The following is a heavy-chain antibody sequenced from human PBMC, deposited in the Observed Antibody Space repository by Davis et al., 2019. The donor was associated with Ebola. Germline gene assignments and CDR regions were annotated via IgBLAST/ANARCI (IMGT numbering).Heavy chain of an antibody. CDR3: ARTVEGYYDFWSGYYWGWFDS. Sequence: GGSLRLSCAASGFTFSSYWMSWVRQAPGKGLEWVANIKQDGSEKYYVDSVKGRFTISRDNAKNSLYLQMNSLRAEDTAVYYCARTVEGYYDFWSGYYWGWFDSWGQGTLVTVSS. D-gene: IGHD3-3*01. CDR2: IKQDGSEK. J-gene: IGHJ5*01. V-gene: IGHV3-7*01. CDR1: GFTFSSYW.